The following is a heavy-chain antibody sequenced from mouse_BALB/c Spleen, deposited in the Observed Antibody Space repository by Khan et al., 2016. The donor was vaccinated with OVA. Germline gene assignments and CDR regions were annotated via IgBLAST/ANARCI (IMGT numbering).Heavy chain of an antibody. CDR1: GFTFSNYW. J-gene: IGHJ2*01. CDR2: IRLKSNNYAT. Sequence: EVQLVEPGGGLVQPGGSMKLSCVASGFTFSNYWMNWVRQSPEKGLEWVAEIRLKSNNYATHYAESVKGRFTISRDDSKSSVYLQMNNLRAEDTGIYYCTHEREGAYWGQGTTLTVSS. CDR3: THEREGAY. V-gene: IGHV6-6*02.